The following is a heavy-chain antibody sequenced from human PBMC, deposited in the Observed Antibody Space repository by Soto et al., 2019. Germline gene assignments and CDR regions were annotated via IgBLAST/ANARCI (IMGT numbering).Heavy chain of an antibody. V-gene: IGHV4-4*02. J-gene: IGHJ6*02. Sequence: SETLSLTCAVSGGSISSNNWWSWVRQPPGKGLDWIGYIYYSGSTNYNPSLKSRVTISVDTSKNQFSLKLSSVTAADTAVYYCARLNYDILTGYYGYYYGMDVWGQGTTVTVSS. CDR2: IYYSGST. CDR1: GGSISSNNW. D-gene: IGHD3-9*01. CDR3: ARLNYDILTGYYGYYYGMDV.